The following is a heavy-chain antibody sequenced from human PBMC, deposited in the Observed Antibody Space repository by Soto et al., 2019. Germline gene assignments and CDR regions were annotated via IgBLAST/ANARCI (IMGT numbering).Heavy chain of an antibody. CDR2: IYYSGST. V-gene: IGHV4-31*01. CDR1: GGSISSGGYY. CDR3: ARAGITVDNYYFDY. Sequence: QVQLQESGPGLVKPSQTLSLTCTVSGGSISSGGYYWSWIRQHPGKGLEWIGYIYYSGSTYYNPCVKSQVTISVDPSKNQFYLKLSSVTAADTAVYYCARAGITVDNYYFDYWGQGTLVNVSS. D-gene: IGHD3-3*01. J-gene: IGHJ4*02.